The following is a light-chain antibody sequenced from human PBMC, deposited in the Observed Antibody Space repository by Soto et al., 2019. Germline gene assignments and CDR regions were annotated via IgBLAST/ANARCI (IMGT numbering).Light chain of an antibody. J-gene: IGKJ1*01. CDR3: QQYKTWPRT. V-gene: IGKV3-15*01. Sequence: EIVMTQSPATLSVSPGERATLSCRASQSVSNNLAWYQQKPGQAPRLLIYGASTRATGIQARFSGSGSGTEFTLTVSSLQSEDFAVYYCQQYKTWPRTFGKGTKVEIK. CDR1: QSVSNN. CDR2: GAS.